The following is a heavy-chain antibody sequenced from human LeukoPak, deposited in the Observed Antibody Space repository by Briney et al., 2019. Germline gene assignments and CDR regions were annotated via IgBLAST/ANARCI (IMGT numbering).Heavy chain of an antibody. J-gene: IGHJ6*02. CDR2: ISYDGSNK. V-gene: IGHV3-30-3*01. CDR1: GFTFSSYA. D-gene: IGHD6-6*01. Sequence: GGSLRLSCAASGFTFSSYAMHWVRQAPGKGLEWVAVISYDGSNKYYADSVKGRFTISRDNSKNTLYLQMNSLRAEDTAVYYCARDMRSYSSSAYGMDVWGQGTTVTVSS. CDR3: ARDMRSYSSSAYGMDV.